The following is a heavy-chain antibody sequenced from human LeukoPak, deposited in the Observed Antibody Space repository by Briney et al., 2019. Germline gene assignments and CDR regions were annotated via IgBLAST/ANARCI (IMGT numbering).Heavy chain of an antibody. V-gene: IGHV3-30*04. CDR3: AKTQGYYDA. Sequence: PGGSLRLSCAASGFTFSSYAMHWVRQAPGKGLEWVAVISYDGSNKYYADSAKGRFTISRDNSKNTLYLQMNSLRADDTAVYYCAKTQGYYDAWGQGALVTVSS. CDR1: GFTFSSYA. J-gene: IGHJ5*02. D-gene: IGHD2-15*01. CDR2: ISYDGSNK.